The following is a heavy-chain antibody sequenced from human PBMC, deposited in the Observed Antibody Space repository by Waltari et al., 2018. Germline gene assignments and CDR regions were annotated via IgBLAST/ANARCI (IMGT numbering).Heavy chain of an antibody. CDR3: ARDRAGYYDSSGYSGKFDP. D-gene: IGHD3-22*01. J-gene: IGHJ5*02. Sequence: SGAEVKKPGASVKVSCKASGYTFTSYGISWVRQAPGQGLEWMGWISAYNGNTNYAQKLQGRVTMTTDTSTSTAYMELRSLRSDDTAVYYCARDRAGYYDSSGYSGKFDPWGQGTLVTVSS. V-gene: IGHV1-18*01. CDR1: GYTFTSYG. CDR2: ISAYNGNT.